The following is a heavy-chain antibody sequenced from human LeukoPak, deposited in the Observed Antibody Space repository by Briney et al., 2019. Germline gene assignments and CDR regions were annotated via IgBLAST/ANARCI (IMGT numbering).Heavy chain of an antibody. V-gene: IGHV3-7*01. CDR1: GFTFNSYW. Sequence: PGGSLRLSCAASGFTFNSYWMSWVRQAPGKGLEWVANVVSDGSDKYYVDSVKGRFTISRDNAKNSLDLQMNSLRAEDTAVYYCARNNYYARDYWGQGTLVTVSS. J-gene: IGHJ4*02. CDR3: ARNNYYARDY. CDR2: VVSDGSDK. D-gene: IGHD1-26*01.